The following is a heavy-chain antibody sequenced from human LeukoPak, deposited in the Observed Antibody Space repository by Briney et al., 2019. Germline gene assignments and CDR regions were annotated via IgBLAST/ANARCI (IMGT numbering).Heavy chain of an antibody. V-gene: IGHV4-59*13. CDR3: AREADSSGWYLGIDY. D-gene: IGHD6-19*01. Sequence: SETLSLTCTVSGGSISSYYWSWIRQPPGKGGVWMGYIYYSGSTNYNTSRKSRVTISVDTSKNQFSLKLSSVTAADTAVYDCAREADSSGWYLGIDYWGQGTLVTVSS. J-gene: IGHJ4*02. CDR2: IYYSGST. CDR1: GGSISSYY.